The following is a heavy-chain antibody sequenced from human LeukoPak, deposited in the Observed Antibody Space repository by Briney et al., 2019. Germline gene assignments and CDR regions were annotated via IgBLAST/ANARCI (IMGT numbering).Heavy chain of an antibody. D-gene: IGHD6-19*01. V-gene: IGHV3-23*01. CDR3: AKGAAVAGTLYFQH. Sequence: PGGSLRLSCAASGLSFRSYAMSWVRQAPGKGLEWVSAVSGTSTNTYYSDSVKGRFTISRDNSQNTLYLQMNNLEGGDTAVYYCAKGAAVAGTLYFQHWGQGTLVTVSS. CDR1: GLSFRSYA. CDR2: VSGTSTNT. J-gene: IGHJ1*01.